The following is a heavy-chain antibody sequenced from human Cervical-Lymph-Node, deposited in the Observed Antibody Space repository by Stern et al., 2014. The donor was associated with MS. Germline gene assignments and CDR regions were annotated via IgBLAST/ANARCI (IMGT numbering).Heavy chain of an antibody. Sequence: DQLVESGPGLVKPLQTLSLTCTVSGGSISSGGYYWSWIRQHPGKGLEGIGYIYYSGSTYYNPSLKSLVTISVDTSKNQFSLKLSSVTAADTAVYYCARGQLGYYFDYWGQGTLVTVSS. CDR3: ARGQLGYYFDY. D-gene: IGHD7-27*01. CDR1: GGSISSGGYY. V-gene: IGHV4-31*01. J-gene: IGHJ4*02. CDR2: IYYSGST.